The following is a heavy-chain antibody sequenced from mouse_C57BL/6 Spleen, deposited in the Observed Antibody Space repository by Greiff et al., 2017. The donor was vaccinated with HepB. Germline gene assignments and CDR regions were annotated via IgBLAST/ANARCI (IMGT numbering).Heavy chain of an antibody. J-gene: IGHJ2*01. CDR1: GYTFTSYW. CDR2: IDPSDSYT. D-gene: IGHD1-1*01. CDR3: ARRRHYYGSSVDY. V-gene: IGHV1-69*01. Sequence: QVQLQQPGAELVMPGASVKLSCKASGYTFTSYWMHWVKQRPGQGLEWIGEIDPSDSYTNYNQKFKGKSTLTVDKSSSTPYMQLSSLTSEDSAVYYCARRRHYYGSSVDYWGQGTTLTVSS.